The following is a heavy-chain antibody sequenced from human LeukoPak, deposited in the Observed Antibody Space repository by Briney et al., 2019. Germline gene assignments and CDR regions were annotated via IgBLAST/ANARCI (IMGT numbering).Heavy chain of an antibody. CDR1: GFTFSSYE. V-gene: IGHV3-48*03. CDR2: ISSSGSTI. CDR3: ARNIAF. Sequence: GGSLRLSCAASGFTFSSYEMNWVRQAPGKGLEWVSYISSSGSTIYYADSVKGRFTVSRDIAKNSVELQMNSLTADDSGVYYCARNIAFWGQGTVVIVSS. J-gene: IGHJ4*02.